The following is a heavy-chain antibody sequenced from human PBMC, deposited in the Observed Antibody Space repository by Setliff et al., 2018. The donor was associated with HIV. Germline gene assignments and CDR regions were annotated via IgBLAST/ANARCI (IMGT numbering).Heavy chain of an antibody. V-gene: IGHV1-8*02. CDR3: ARVRTYSDFYYPAPIPSYYFDF. D-gene: IGHD1-26*01. CDR2: MNPNSGNT. Sequence: GASVKVSCKASGYTFTSYDINWVRQATGQGLEWMGWMNPNSGNTGYAQKFQGRVTMTRNTSISTAYMELSSLRSEDTAIYYCARVRTYSDFYYPAPIPSYYFDFWGQGTLVTVSS. J-gene: IGHJ4*02. CDR1: GYTFTSYD.